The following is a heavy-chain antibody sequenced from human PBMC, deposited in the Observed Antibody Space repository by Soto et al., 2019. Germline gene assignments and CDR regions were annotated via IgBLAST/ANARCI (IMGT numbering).Heavy chain of an antibody. D-gene: IGHD6-19*01. Sequence: GGSLRLSCEASESALISLAMTWVRQAPGKGLEWVSSFADGGSGPDYADSVKGRFTVSRDTSTNTLYLQMNNLRGDDTAIYYCSFGGGLLSSGWYKYYFDYWGQGTMVTVSS. CDR3: SFGGGLLSSGWYKYYFDY. J-gene: IGHJ4*02. V-gene: IGHV3-23*01. CDR2: FADGGSGP. CDR1: ESALISLA.